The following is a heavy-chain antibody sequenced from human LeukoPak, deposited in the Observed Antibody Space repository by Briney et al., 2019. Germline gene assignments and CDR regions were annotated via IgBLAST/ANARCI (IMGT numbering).Heavy chain of an antibody. CDR1: GFTVSSNY. CDR2: IYSGGST. V-gene: IGHV3-53*01. Sequence: PGGSLRLSCAASGFTVSSNYMSWVRQAPGKWLEWVSVIYSGGSTYYADSVKGRFTISRDNSKNTLYLQMNSLRAEDTAVYYCARLDHDYGGTYDYWGQGTLVTVSS. J-gene: IGHJ4*02. D-gene: IGHD4-23*01. CDR3: ARLDHDYGGTYDY.